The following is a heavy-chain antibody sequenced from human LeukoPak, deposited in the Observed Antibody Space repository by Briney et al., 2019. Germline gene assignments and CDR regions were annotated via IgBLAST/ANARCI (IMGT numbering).Heavy chain of an antibody. CDR1: GGSITDFY. V-gene: IGHV4-59*01. Sequence: PSETLSLTCTVSGGSITDFYWSWIRQPPGKGLEWIGYIYYSGSTNYNPSLKSRVTISVDTSKNQFSLKLSSVTAADTAVYYCARVERGRYCSGGSCLDYWGQGTLVTVSS. CDR2: IYYSGST. J-gene: IGHJ4*02. D-gene: IGHD2-15*01. CDR3: ARVERGRYCSGGSCLDY.